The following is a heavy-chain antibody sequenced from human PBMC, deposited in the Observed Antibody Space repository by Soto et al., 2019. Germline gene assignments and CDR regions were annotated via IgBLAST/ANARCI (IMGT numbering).Heavy chain of an antibody. CDR1: GGSISSGDYY. CDR2: IYYSGST. Sequence: SETLSLTCTVSGGSISSGDYYWSWIRQPPGKGLEWIGYIYYSGSTYYNPSLKSRVTISVDTSKNQFSLKLSSVTAADTAVYYCASYGGNSGFRAEYFQHWGQGTLVTVSS. D-gene: IGHD4-17*01. V-gene: IGHV4-30-4*01. CDR3: ASYGGNSGFRAEYFQH. J-gene: IGHJ1*01.